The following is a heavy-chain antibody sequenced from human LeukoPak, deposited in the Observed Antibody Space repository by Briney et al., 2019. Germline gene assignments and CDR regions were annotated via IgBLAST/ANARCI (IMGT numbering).Heavy chain of an antibody. D-gene: IGHD3-22*01. CDR3: ARLRNYYDRSGYKQLWFDP. J-gene: IGHJ5*02. CDR1: GGSISSYH. CDR2: MYYSGST. Sequence: SETLPLTCTVSGGSISSYHWSWIRQPPGKGLERIGNMYYSGSTNYNPSLRSRVTISVDTSKNQFSLKLSSVTAADTAVYYCARLRNYYDRSGYKQLWFDPWGQGTLVTVSS. V-gene: IGHV4-59*01.